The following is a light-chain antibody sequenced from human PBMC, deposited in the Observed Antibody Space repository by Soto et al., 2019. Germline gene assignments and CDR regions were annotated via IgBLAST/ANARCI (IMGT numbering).Light chain of an antibody. Sequence: QSVLTQPRSVSGSAGQSVTISCTGTSSDVGGYNYVSWYQQHPGKAPKLMIYDVSKRPSGVPDRFSGSKSGNTASLTISGLQAEDAADYYCCSYAGSYTKVFGNGTKVTVL. J-gene: IGLJ1*01. CDR2: DVS. CDR3: CSYAGSYTKV. CDR1: SSDVGGYNY. V-gene: IGLV2-11*01.